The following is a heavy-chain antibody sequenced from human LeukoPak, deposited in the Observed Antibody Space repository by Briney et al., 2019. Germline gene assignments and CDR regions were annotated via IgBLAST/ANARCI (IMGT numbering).Heavy chain of an antibody. Sequence: ASVKVSCKASGYTFTSYAISWVRQAPGQGLEWMGGIIPIFGTANYAQKFQGRVTFTTDESTSTAYMELSSLRSEDTAVYYCARGAIAARPRVAFDIWGQGTMVTVSS. CDR3: ARGAIAARPRVAFDI. V-gene: IGHV1-69*05. D-gene: IGHD6-6*01. CDR2: IIPIFGTA. J-gene: IGHJ3*02. CDR1: GYTFTSYA.